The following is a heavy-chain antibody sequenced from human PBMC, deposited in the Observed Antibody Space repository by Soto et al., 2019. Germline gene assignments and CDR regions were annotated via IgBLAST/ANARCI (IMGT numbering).Heavy chain of an antibody. J-gene: IGHJ4*02. V-gene: IGHV4-30-4*01. CDR1: GGSISGGDYY. CDR3: ARVMGMVRRDDS. CDR2: IYFTGTT. D-gene: IGHD2-8*01. Sequence: QVQLQESGPGLVKPSETLFLTCTVSGGSISGGDYYWTWIRQSPVKGLEWMGNIYFTGTTYYNPSLKRRVTISVDTSNNQFFRSLNSVTGRDTAVYYGARVMGMVRRDDSWGQGTLVIVST.